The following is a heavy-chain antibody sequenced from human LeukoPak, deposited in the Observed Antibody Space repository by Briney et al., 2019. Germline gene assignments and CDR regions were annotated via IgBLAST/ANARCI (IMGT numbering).Heavy chain of an antibody. CDR1: GFIFSSCA. CDR3: ARSSDYDILSGSEYFQH. CDR2: ISYDGGNK. D-gene: IGHD3-9*01. J-gene: IGHJ1*01. V-gene: IGHV3-30*04. Sequence: GGSLRLSCAASGFIFSSCAMHWVRQAPGKGLEWVAVISYDGGNKYYADSVKGRFTISRDNSKNTLYLQMNSLRAEDTAVYYCARSSDYDILSGSEYFQHWGQGTLVTVSS.